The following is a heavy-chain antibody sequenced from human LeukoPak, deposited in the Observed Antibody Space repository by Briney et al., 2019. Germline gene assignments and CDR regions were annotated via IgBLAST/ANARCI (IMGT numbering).Heavy chain of an antibody. CDR3: ARGYYLDLGSFDY. V-gene: IGHV3-30*01. D-gene: IGHD3-10*01. J-gene: IGHJ4*02. CDR1: GFHFRTYA. Sequence: GGSLRLSCAAFGFHFRTYAMHWVRQAPGKGLEWVSVISYDATTEYYADSVKGRFSVSRDNSENTLFLQMNSLRPEDTAVYFCARGYYLDLGSFDYWGQGALVTVSS. CDR2: ISYDATTE.